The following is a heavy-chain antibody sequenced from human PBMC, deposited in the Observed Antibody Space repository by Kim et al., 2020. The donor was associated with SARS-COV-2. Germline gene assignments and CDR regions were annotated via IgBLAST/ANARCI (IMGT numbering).Heavy chain of an antibody. Sequence: TYYDDSVQGRITISRDNSKNTLYLQMNSLRAEDTAVYYCASQVSKGAFDIWGQGTMVTVSS. V-gene: IGHV3-53*01. J-gene: IGHJ3*02. CDR2: T. CDR3: ASQVSKGAFDI.